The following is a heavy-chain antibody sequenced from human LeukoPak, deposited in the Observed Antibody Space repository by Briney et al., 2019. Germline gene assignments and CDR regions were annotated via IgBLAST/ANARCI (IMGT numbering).Heavy chain of an antibody. CDR2: IRYDGSNK. D-gene: IGHD1-26*01. Sequence: GGSLRLSCAASGFTFSSYGMHWVRQAPGKGLEWVAFIRYDGSNKYYADSVKGRSTISRDNSKNTLYLQMNSLRAEDTAVYYCANCEHEEWELLSFDYWGQGTLVTVSS. CDR3: ANCEHEEWELLSFDY. CDR1: GFTFSSYG. J-gene: IGHJ4*02. V-gene: IGHV3-30*02.